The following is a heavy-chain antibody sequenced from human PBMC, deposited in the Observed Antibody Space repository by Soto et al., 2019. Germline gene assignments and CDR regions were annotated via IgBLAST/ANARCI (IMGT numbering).Heavy chain of an antibody. CDR2: IKTANGDT. CDR1: GYTFTNYA. J-gene: IGHJ5*02. Sequence: QIQLVQSGAEMKKPGASVKVSCKASGYTFTNYAMHWVRQAPGQRLEWMGRIKTANGDTIYSQNFQGRVTITRDTSARTVYLELSSLRFEDTAVYYGGRGQATFDTGGQGTLVTVAS. CDR3: GRGQATFDT. V-gene: IGHV1-3*04.